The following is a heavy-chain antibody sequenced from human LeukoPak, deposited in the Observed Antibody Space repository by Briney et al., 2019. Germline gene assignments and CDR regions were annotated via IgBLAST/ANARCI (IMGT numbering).Heavy chain of an antibody. V-gene: IGHV1-69*13. CDR2: IIPIFGTA. CDR3: ASGSGSYPFDY. CDR1: GGTFSSYA. J-gene: IGHJ4*02. D-gene: IGHD3-10*01. Sequence: SVKVSCKASGGTFSSYAISWVRQAPGQGLEWIGGIIPIFGTANYAQKFQGRVTITADESTSTAYMELSSLRSEDTAVYYCASGSGSYPFDYWGQGTLVTVSS.